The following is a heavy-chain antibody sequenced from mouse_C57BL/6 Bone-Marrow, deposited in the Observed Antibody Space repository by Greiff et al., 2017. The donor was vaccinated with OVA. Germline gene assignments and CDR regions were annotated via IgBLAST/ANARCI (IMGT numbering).Heavy chain of an antibody. CDR2: IHPNSGST. Sequence: QVQLQQPGAELVKPGASVKLSCKASGYTFTSYWMHWVQQWPGQGLEWIGMIHPNSGSTKYNEKLKSKATLTVDKSSSTAYMQLSSLTSEDSAVYDCARWAPNWYYFDYWGQGTTLTVSS. CDR3: ARWAPNWYYFDY. D-gene: IGHD4-1*01. CDR1: GYTFTSYW. V-gene: IGHV1-64*01. J-gene: IGHJ2*01.